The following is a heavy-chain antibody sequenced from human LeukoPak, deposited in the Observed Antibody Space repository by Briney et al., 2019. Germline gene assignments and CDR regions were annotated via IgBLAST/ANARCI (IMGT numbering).Heavy chain of an antibody. CDR1: GFTFSSYW. D-gene: IGHD6-13*01. CDR3: AKGRVGQLVTPTDY. Sequence: GGSLRLSCAASGFTFSSYWMTWVRQAPGKGLEWVANIKEDGSAKYYVDSMKGRFTISRDNAKNSLYLQMNSLRAEDTAVYYCAKGRVGQLVTPTDYWGQGTLVTVSS. CDR2: IKEDGSAK. V-gene: IGHV3-7*01. J-gene: IGHJ4*02.